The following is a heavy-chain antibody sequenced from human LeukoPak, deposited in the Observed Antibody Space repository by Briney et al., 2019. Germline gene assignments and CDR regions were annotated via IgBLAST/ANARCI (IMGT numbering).Heavy chain of an antibody. CDR1: GFTFSDYY. CDR2: ISGSGGST. CDR3: AREASLSGYYDY. Sequence: GGSLRLSCAASGFTFSDYYMSWVRQAPGKGLEWVSAISGSGGSTYYADSAKGRFTISRDNSKNTLYLQMNSLRAEDTAVYYCAREASLSGYYDYWGQGTLVTVSS. V-gene: IGHV3-23*01. J-gene: IGHJ4*02. D-gene: IGHD3-22*01.